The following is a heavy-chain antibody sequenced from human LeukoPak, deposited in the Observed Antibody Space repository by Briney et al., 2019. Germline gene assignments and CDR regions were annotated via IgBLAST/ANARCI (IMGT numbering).Heavy chain of an antibody. CDR1: GGSISSYY. CDR3: ARGLSFMDAFDI. CDR2: IYYTGST. Sequence: ASETLSLTCTVSGGSISSYYWSWIRQPPGKGLEWIGYIYYTGSTDYNPSLKSRVAISVDTSKNQFSLKLSSVTAADTAVYYCARGLSFMDAFDIWGQGTMVTVSS. J-gene: IGHJ3*02. V-gene: IGHV4-59*01.